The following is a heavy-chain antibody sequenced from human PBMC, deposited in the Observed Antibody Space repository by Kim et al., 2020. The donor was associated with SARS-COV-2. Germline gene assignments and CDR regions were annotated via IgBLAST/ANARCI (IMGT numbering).Heavy chain of an antibody. J-gene: IGHJ4*02. CDR2: INHSGST. CDR1: GGSFSAYY. D-gene: IGHD3-10*01. V-gene: IGHV4-34*01. Sequence: SETLSLTCAVYGGSFSAYYWSWIRQPPGKGLEWIGEINHSGSTNYNPSLKSRVTISVDTSKNQLSLKLSSVTAADTAVYYCASLRRVVRGVFPYWGQGTLVTVSS. CDR3: ASLRRVVRGVFPY.